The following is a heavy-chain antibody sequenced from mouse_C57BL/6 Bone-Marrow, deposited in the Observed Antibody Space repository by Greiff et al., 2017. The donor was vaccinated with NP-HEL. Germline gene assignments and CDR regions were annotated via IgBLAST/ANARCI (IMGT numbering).Heavy chain of an antibody. V-gene: IGHV1-64*01. CDR2: IHPNSGST. D-gene: IGHD1-1*01. CDR3: ARFYGSLYWYFDV. Sequence: QVQLQQPGAELVKPGASVKLSCKASGYTFTSYWMHWVKQRPGQGLEWIGMIHPNSGSTNYNEKFKSKATLTVDKSSSTAYMQLSSLTYEDSAVYYCARFYGSLYWYFDVWGTGTTVTVSS. CDR1: GYTFTSYW. J-gene: IGHJ1*03.